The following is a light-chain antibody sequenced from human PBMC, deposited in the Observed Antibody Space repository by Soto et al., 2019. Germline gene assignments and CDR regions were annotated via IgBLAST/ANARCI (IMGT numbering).Light chain of an antibody. J-gene: IGLJ3*02. Sequence: QSVLTQPPSVSGAPGQRVTISCTASSSNIGAGYDVHWYQQLPGTVPKLLIYGNSNRPSGVPDRFSGSKSGTSASLASTGLQAEDEADYYCQSYDSSLSGWVFGGGTKRTVL. CDR2: GNS. CDR3: QSYDSSLSGWV. CDR1: SSNIGAGYD. V-gene: IGLV1-40*01.